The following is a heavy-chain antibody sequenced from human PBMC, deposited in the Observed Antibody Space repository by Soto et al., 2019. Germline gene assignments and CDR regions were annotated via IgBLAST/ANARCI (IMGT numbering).Heavy chain of an antibody. J-gene: IGHJ6*02. Sequence: SVKASCKAPWYPLTGPYIYWVRQAPGQGLEWMGWINPSSGGTEVAEKFQGRVTVTRDTSIRTVFLELNSLTSDDTGVYFCAPDFSTYSHGVDGWGQGTAVTVSS. D-gene: IGHD4-4*01. V-gene: IGHV1-2*02. CDR3: APDFSTYSHGVDG. CDR2: INPSSGGT. CDR1: WYPLTGPY.